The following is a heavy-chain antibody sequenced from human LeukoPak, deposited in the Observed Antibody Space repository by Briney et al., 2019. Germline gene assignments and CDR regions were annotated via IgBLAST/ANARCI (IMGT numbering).Heavy chain of an antibody. J-gene: IGHJ4*02. Sequence: PSETLSLTCTVSGGSISSYLWSWIRQPPGKGLEWIGYINDSGSTTYSPSLKSRVTISLDTSTKQFSLKLSSVTAADTAVYYCAKSDSLGDDYWGQGTLVTVSS. CDR3: AKSDSLGDDY. V-gene: IGHV4-59*01. CDR2: INDSGST. D-gene: IGHD3-22*01. CDR1: GGSISSYL.